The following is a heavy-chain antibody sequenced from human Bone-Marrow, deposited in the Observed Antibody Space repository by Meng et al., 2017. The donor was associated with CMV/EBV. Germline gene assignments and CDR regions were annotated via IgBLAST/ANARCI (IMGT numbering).Heavy chain of an antibody. CDR2: INPSGGST. Sequence: GESLKISCAASGFTFSSYAMHWVRQAPGQGLEWMGIINPSGGSTSYAQKFQGRVTMTRDTSTSTVHMELSSLRSEDTAVYYCARDGGTLYGMDVWGQGTTVTVSS. CDR1: GFTFSSYA. J-gene: IGHJ6*02. V-gene: IGHV1-46*01. D-gene: IGHD3-16*01. CDR3: ARDGGTLYGMDV.